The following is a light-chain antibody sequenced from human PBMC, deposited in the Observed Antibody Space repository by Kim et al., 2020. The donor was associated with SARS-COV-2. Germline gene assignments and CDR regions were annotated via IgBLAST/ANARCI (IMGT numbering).Light chain of an antibody. Sequence: RSGSPGEQAPLSCRASQSVSSNLAWYQQKPGQAPRLLISGASTRATGIPARFSGSGSGTEFTLTISSLQSEDFAVYYCQQYNNWHTFGQGTKLEI. CDR2: GAS. J-gene: IGKJ2*01. V-gene: IGKV3-15*01. CDR1: QSVSSN. CDR3: QQYNNWHT.